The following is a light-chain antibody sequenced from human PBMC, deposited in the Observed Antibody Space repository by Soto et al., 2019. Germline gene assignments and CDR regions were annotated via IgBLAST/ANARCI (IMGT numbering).Light chain of an antibody. CDR3: AAWDDSLNGRYV. V-gene: IGLV1-44*01. Sequence: QSVLTQPPSASGTPGQRVIISCSGSSSHIGSNTVNWDQQLPGTAPKPLIYSNNQRPSGVPDRFSGSKSGTSASLAISGLQSEDEADYYCAAWDDSLNGRYVFGTGTKLTVL. CDR2: SNN. CDR1: SSHIGSNT. J-gene: IGLJ1*01.